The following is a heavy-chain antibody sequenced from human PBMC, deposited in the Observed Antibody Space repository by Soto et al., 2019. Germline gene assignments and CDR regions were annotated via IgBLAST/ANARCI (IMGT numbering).Heavy chain of an antibody. CDR2: IKSKTEGGTT. J-gene: IGHJ4*02. Sequence: EVQLVESGGGLVKPGGSLRLSCAASGFTFSNAWMNWVRQAPGKGLEWVGRIKSKTEGGTTDYAAPVKGRFTISRDDSKNTLYLQMNSLKTEDTAVYYCTTIMTAGGDYWGQGTLVTVSS. CDR1: GFTFSNAW. CDR3: TTIMTAGGDY. V-gene: IGHV3-15*07. D-gene: IGHD2-8*01.